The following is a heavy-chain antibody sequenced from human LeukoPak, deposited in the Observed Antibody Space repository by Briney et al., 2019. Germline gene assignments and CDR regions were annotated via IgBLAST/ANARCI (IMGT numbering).Heavy chain of an antibody. J-gene: IGHJ4*02. D-gene: IGHD3-9*01. CDR1: GFSLNTSGVN. V-gene: IGHV2-5*05. Sequence: SGPTLMKPTQTLTLTCAFSGFSLNTSGVNVGWIRQPPGKALEWLALIYWDNDKRYGPSLKSRLTITKDTSKNQVVLTMTNMDPVDTATYYCAHRGYFDPFDYWGQGTLVTISS. CDR3: AHRGYFDPFDY. CDR2: IYWDNDK.